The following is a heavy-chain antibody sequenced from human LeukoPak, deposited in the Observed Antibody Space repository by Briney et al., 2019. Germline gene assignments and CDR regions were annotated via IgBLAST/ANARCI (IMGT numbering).Heavy chain of an antibody. J-gene: IGHJ4*02. CDR3: ARAWRGSYVFDY. CDR2: ISSSSSYI. V-gene: IGHV3-21*01. D-gene: IGHD3-3*01. CDR1: GFTFSNYS. Sequence: PGRSLRLSCAASGFTFSNYSMNWVRQAPGKGLEWVSCISSSSSYIYYADSVKGRFTISRDNPQNSLYLQMSSLRAEDTAVYYCARAWRGSYVFDYWGQGTLVTVSS.